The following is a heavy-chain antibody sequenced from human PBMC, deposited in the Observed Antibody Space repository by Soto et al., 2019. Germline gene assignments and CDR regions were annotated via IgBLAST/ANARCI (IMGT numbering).Heavy chain of an antibody. CDR3: ARGGPRPRPLWSTAATDTSNWIDP. Sequence: SETLSLTCTVSGGSISSSSYYWGWIRQPPGKGLEWIGSIYYSGSTYYNPSLKSRLTMSVDTFKNQFSLKLSSVTAADTAVYYCARGGPRPRPLWSTAATDTSNWIDPWGQGTLVTVSS. CDR1: GGSISSSSYY. J-gene: IGHJ5*02. V-gene: IGHV4-39*07. CDR2: IYYSGST. D-gene: IGHD6-13*01.